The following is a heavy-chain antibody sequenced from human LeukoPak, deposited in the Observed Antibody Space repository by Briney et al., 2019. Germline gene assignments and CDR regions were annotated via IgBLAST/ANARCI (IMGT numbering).Heavy chain of an antibody. CDR1: GGSISSYY. V-gene: IGHV4-4*07. Sequence: PSETLSLTCTVSGGSISSYYWSWIRQPAGKGLEWIGRIYTSGSTNYNPSLKSRVTMSVDTSRNQFSLKLSSVTAADTAVYYCARDQYYYDSSGYSRFDYWGQGTLVTVSS. CDR3: ARDQYYYDSSGYSRFDY. CDR2: IYTSGST. J-gene: IGHJ4*02. D-gene: IGHD3-22*01.